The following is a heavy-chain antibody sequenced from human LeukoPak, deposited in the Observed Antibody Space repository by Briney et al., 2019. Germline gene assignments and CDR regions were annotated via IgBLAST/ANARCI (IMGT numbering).Heavy chain of an antibody. CDR1: GFTVSSNY. D-gene: IGHD1-26*01. CDR3: ARMIVGDTYDAFDI. CDR2: IYSAGNT. V-gene: IGHV3-66*02. J-gene: IGHJ3*02. Sequence: GGSLRLSCAASGFTVSSNYMSWVRQTPGKGLEWVSVIYSAGNTYYADSVKGRFTISRDNSKNTLFLQMNRLRAEDTAVYYCARMIVGDTYDAFDIWGQGTMVTVSS.